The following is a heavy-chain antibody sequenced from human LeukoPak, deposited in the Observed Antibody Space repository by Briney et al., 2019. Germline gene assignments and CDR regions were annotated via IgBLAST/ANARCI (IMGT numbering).Heavy chain of an antibody. Sequence: ASVKVSCKASGYTFNNYDMHWVRQAPGQGLEWMGIINPNGDSTSYAQKFQGRVTMTRDTSTSTVYVELSSLRSEDTAVYYCARGLRTSGYSHWGQGTLVTVSS. CDR1: GYTFNNYD. V-gene: IGHV1-46*02. J-gene: IGHJ4*02. D-gene: IGHD3-22*01. CDR2: INPNGDST. CDR3: ARGLRTSGYSH.